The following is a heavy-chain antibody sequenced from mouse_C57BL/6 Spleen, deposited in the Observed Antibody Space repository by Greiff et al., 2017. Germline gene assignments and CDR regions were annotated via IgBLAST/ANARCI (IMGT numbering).Heavy chain of an antibody. CDR3: ARFYYGSSYFDY. J-gene: IGHJ2*01. D-gene: IGHD1-1*01. V-gene: IGHV1-12*01. CDR1: GYTFTSYN. Sequence: LQESGAELVRPGASVKMSCKASGYTFTSYNMHWVKQTPRQGLEWIGAIYPGNGDTSYNQKFKGKATLTVDKSSSTAYLQLSSLTSEDSAVYFCARFYYGSSYFDYWGQGTTLTVSS. CDR2: IYPGNGDT.